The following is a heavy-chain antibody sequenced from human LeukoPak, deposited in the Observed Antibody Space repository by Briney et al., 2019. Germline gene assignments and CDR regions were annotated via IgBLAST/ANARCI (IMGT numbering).Heavy chain of an antibody. CDR1: GGSISGYY. V-gene: IGHV4-59*12. D-gene: IGHD1-26*01. Sequence: SETLSLTCSVSGGSISGYYWSWIRQPPGKGLEWIGYIHYSGSTNYNPSLKGRVTISVDASKNQFSLKLSAVTAADTAVYYCARVGSGSYLNYYYYMDVWGKGTTVTVSS. CDR2: IHYSGST. CDR3: ARVGSGSYLNYYYYMDV. J-gene: IGHJ6*03.